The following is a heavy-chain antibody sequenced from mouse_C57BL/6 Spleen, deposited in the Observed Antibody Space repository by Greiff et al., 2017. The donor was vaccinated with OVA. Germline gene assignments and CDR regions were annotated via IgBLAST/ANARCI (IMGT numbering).Heavy chain of an antibody. J-gene: IGHJ4*01. Sequence: QVQLQQPGAELVKPGASVKLSCKASGYTFTSYWMHWVKQRPGQGLEWIGMIHPNSGSTNYNEKFKSKATLTVDKSSSTAYMQLSSLTSEDSAVYDCARGELLRGYYAMDYWGQGTSVTVSS. CDR2: IHPNSGST. CDR1: GYTFTSYW. V-gene: IGHV1-64*01. D-gene: IGHD1-1*01. CDR3: ARGELLRGYYAMDY.